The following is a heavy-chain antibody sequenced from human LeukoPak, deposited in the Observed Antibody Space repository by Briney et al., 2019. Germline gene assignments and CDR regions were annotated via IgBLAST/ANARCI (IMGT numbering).Heavy chain of an antibody. J-gene: IGHJ6*03. D-gene: IGHD5-18*01. V-gene: IGHV3-30*02. CDR1: GFTFRSYG. Sequence: PGGSLRLSCAASGFTFRSYGMHWVRQAPGKGLEWVAFIRYDGSNKYYADSVKGRFTISRDNAKNSLYLQMNSLRAEDTAVYYCARDGVRAGIQLWLTGYYYYMDVWGKGTTVTI. CDR2: IRYDGSNK. CDR3: ARDGVRAGIQLWLTGYYYYMDV.